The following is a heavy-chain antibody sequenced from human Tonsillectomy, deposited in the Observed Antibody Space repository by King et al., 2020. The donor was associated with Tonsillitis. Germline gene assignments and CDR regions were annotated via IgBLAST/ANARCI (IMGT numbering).Heavy chain of an antibody. CDR3: ARDGGGYNLGDAFDI. Sequence: VQLVESGGGVVQPGRSLTLSCAASGIIFSSYGMHWVRQAPGKGLEWVAVISYDGGNKYYGDSVKGRFTISRDNSKNTVYLQMNSLRPEDTAVYYCARDGGGYNLGDAFDIWGQGTIVTVSS. V-gene: IGHV3-30*03. CDR1: GIIFSSYG. CDR2: ISYDGGNK. D-gene: IGHD5-24*01. J-gene: IGHJ3*02.